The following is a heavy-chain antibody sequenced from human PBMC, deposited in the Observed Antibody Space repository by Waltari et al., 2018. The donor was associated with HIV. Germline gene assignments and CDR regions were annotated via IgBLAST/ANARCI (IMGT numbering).Heavy chain of an antibody. CDR1: GFTFSSYA. D-gene: IGHD6-19*01. Sequence: EVHLLESGGGLVQPGGSLRLSCAASGFTFSSYAMSWVRQAPGKGLEVVSAISGSGGSTYYADSVKGRFTISRDNSKNTLYLQMNSLRAEDTAVYYCASLIAVAAHSDYWGQGTLVTVSS. J-gene: IGHJ4*02. CDR2: ISGSGGST. CDR3: ASLIAVAAHSDY. V-gene: IGHV3-23*01.